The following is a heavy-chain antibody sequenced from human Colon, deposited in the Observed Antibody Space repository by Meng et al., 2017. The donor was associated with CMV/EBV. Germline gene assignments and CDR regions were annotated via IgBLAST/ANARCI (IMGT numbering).Heavy chain of an antibody. J-gene: IGHJ4*02. CDR3: ASERLGAAAIPLDH. V-gene: IGHV1-24*01. CDR2: FNPEDGER. Sequence: ASVKVSCKVSGYTLTEFSIHWVRQAPGKGLEWMGGFNPEDGERVYAQKFQGRISMTEDTSTDTAYMELSSLTFEDTAVFYCASERLGAAAIPLDHWGQGTLVTVSS. CDR1: GYTLTEFS. D-gene: IGHD6-13*01.